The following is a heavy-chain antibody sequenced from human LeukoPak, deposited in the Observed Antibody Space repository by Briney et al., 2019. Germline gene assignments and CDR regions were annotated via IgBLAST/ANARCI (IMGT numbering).Heavy chain of an antibody. Sequence: GGALRLSCAASGFTFSSYGMHWVRQAPGKGLEWVAVLSYDGTKTGYVDSVKGRFTISRDNSRNTVYLQMNSLRADDTAMYYCAKDHQHYYDSSGYLDYWGQGTLVTVSS. V-gene: IGHV3-30*18. D-gene: IGHD3-22*01. CDR1: GFTFSSYG. CDR3: AKDHQHYYDSSGYLDY. CDR2: LSYDGTKT. J-gene: IGHJ4*02.